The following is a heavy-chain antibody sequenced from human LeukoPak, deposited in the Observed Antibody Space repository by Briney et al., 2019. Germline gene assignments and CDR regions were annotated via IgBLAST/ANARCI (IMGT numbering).Heavy chain of an antibody. V-gene: IGHV3-43*02. J-gene: IGHJ4*02. CDR3: AKTTYHYDSSGYYYN. CDR1: GFTFDDYA. Sequence: PGGSLRLSCAASGFTFDDYAMHWVRQAPGKGLEWVSLISGDGGSTYYADSVKGRFTISRDNSKNSLYLQMNSLRTEDTALYYCAKTTYHYDSSGYYYNWGQGTLVTVSS. D-gene: IGHD3-22*01. CDR2: ISGDGGST.